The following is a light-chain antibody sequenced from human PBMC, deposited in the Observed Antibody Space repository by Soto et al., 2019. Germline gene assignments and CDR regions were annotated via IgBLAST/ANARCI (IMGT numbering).Light chain of an antibody. CDR1: QSISSS. CDR3: QQSYSTPYT. V-gene: IGKV1-39*01. CDR2: AAS. Sequence: DIQMTQSPSSLSASVGDRVTITCRASQSISSSLNWYQQKPGKAPKLLIYAASSLQSGVPSRFSGSGSGTDFTLTISCLQPEDFATYYCQQSYSTPYTFGQGTKLEIK. J-gene: IGKJ2*01.